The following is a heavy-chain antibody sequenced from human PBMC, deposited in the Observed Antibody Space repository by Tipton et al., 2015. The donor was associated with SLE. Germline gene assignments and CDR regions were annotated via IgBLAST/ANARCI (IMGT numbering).Heavy chain of an antibody. Sequence: QLVQSGAELKKPGESLKISCKDSAYNFGDYWIGWVCQMPGKGLEWMGSIYPDDSETTYSPPFQGQVTISADKSINTAYLHWSTLKASDTAMYYCARTKDFWSGWDYWGQGTLVTVSS. CDR2: IYPDDSET. CDR3: ARTKDFWSGWDY. J-gene: IGHJ4*02. V-gene: IGHV5-51*01. CDR1: AYNFGDYW. D-gene: IGHD3-3*01.